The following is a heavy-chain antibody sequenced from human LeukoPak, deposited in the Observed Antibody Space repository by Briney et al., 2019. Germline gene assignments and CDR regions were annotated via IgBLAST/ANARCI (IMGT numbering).Heavy chain of an antibody. CDR3: ATHYYDSSGYFSPDY. J-gene: IGHJ4*02. CDR1: GFTFNNYG. CDR2: ISYDGSNK. Sequence: GGSLRLSCAASGFTFNNYGMHWVRQAPGKGLEWVALISYDGSNKYYVDSVKGRFTISRDNSQNTLYLQMNSLRAEDTAVYYCATHYYDSSGYFSPDYWGQGTLVTVSS. D-gene: IGHD3-22*01. V-gene: IGHV3-30*03.